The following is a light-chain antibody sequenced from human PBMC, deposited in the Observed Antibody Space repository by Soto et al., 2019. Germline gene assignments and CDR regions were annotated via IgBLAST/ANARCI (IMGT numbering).Light chain of an antibody. J-gene: IGKJ4*01. CDR2: GAS. V-gene: IGKV3-20*01. CDR1: ESVNSNY. Sequence: EIVLTQSPGTLSLSPGERATLSCRASESVNSNYLAWYQQKPGQAPRLLIHGASSRATGMPDRFSGSGSGTDFTLTISRLEPEDFAVYYCQQYGSSPLTFGGGTKVEIK. CDR3: QQYGSSPLT.